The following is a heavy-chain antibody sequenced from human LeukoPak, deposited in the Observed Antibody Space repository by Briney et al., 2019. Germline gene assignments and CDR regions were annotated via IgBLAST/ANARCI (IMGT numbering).Heavy chain of an antibody. Sequence: ASVKVSCKASGYTLTSFAMHWVRQAPGQRLEWMGRLNAANGNSQYSQKFQDRVTITSDSSANTAYMEFSSLRSEDSAVYYCARDGKHIAVPGVRNPMDVWGQGTTVTVS. J-gene: IGHJ6*02. CDR3: ARDGKHIAVPGVRNPMDV. V-gene: IGHV1-3*01. D-gene: IGHD6-19*01. CDR2: LNAANGNS. CDR1: GYTLTSFA.